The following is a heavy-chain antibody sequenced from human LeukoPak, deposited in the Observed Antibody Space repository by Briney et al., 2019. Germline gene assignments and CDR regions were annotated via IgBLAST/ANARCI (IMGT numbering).Heavy chain of an antibody. Sequence: GRALRLSCAASGFTFSSYGMHGVRQAPGKGLEGVAVISYDGSNKYYADSVKGRFTISRDNSKNTLYLQMNSLRAEDTAVYYCAKDLGSYPILDYWGQGTLVTVSS. CDR3: AKDLGSYPILDY. D-gene: IGHD1-26*01. CDR2: ISYDGSNK. V-gene: IGHV3-30*18. CDR1: GFTFSSYG. J-gene: IGHJ4*02.